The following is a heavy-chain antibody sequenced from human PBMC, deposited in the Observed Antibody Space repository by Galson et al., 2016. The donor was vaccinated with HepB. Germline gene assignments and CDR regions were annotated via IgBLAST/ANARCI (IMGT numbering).Heavy chain of an antibody. CDR1: GSTFSAFW. D-gene: IGHD3-10*01. CDR2: INSDGSST. CDR3: ARVRGDITLLQGKLRPNNWFDP. V-gene: IGHV3-74*01. J-gene: IGHJ5*02. Sequence: LRLSCAASGSTFSAFWMTWVRQAPEKGLVWVSLINSDGSSTSYADSVKGRFTISRDNAKNTLYLQMNSLRAEDTAVYYCARVRGDITLLQGKLRPNNWFDPWGQGTLVTVSS.